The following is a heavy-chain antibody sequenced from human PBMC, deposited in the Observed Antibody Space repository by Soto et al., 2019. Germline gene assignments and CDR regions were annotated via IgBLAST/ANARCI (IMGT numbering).Heavy chain of an antibody. Sequence: GGSLRLSCAASGFTFSDYYMSWIRQAPGKGLEWVSYISSSSSYTNYADSVKGRFTISRDNAKNSLYLQMNSLRAEDTAVYYCARGKDAPYNWFDPWGQGTLVTVSS. CDR3: ARGKDAPYNWFDP. CDR2: ISSSSSYT. CDR1: GFTFSDYY. V-gene: IGHV3-11*03. J-gene: IGHJ5*02.